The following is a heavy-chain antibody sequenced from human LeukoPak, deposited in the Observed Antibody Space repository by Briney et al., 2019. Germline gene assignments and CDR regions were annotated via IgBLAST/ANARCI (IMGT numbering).Heavy chain of an antibody. CDR2: ISGSGGST. CDR3: AIRYFDWLSPPDY. V-gene: IGHV3-23*01. Sequence: TGGSLRLSCAASGFTFSSYAMSWVRQAPGKGLEWVSAISGSGGSTYYADSVKGRFTISRDNSKNTLYLQMNSLRAEDTAVYYCAIRYFDWLSPPDYWGQGILVTVSS. J-gene: IGHJ4*02. CDR1: GFTFSSYA. D-gene: IGHD3-9*01.